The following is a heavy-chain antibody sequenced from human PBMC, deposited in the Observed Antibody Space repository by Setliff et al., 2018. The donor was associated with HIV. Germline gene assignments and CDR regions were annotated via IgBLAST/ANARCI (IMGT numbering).Heavy chain of an antibody. CDR1: GYTFTDFY. V-gene: IGHV1-2*06. CDR3: ARAHFLVAMTRNWFDP. CDR2: INPKSGVA. D-gene: IGHD5-12*01. J-gene: IGHJ5*02. Sequence: ASVKVSCKASGYTFTDFYIHWVRQAPGQGLELIGRINPKSGVADYLKKFQGRVTMTTDTSTNTAHMELIRPRFDDTAVYYCARAHFLVAMTRNWFDPWGQGTLVTVSS.